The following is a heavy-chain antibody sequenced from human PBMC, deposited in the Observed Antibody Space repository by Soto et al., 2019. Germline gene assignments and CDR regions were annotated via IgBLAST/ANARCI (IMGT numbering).Heavy chain of an antibody. CDR3: ARGSRLFGVVIFQHYDMDV. J-gene: IGHJ6*02. CDR2: ISGYNGNT. Sequence: QVQLVQSGTEVKKPGASVKVSCKASGYTFSSYGISWVRQAPGQGLEWMGWISGYNGNTKYAQKLQGRVTMTTDTSTSTGYVELRSLRSDDTAVYYCARGSRLFGVVIFQHYDMDVWGQGTTVTVSS. V-gene: IGHV1-18*01. D-gene: IGHD3-3*01. CDR1: GYTFSSYG.